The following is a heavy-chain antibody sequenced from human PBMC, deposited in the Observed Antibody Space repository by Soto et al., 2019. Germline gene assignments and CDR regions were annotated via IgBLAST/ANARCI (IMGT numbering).Heavy chain of an antibody. Sequence: QVQLVESGGGVVQPGRSLRLSCSASGFTFSSYAMHWVRQAPGKGLEWVAIIWYDGKNKYYADYVKGRFTISRDNSKNTLYLQMNTLGVEDTAVYYCAIDLLTETSRYYAMDVWGQGTTVTVSS. D-gene: IGHD1-7*01. J-gene: IGHJ6*02. CDR3: AIDLLTETSRYYAMDV. CDR1: GFTFSSYA. V-gene: IGHV3-33*03. CDR2: IWYDGKNK.